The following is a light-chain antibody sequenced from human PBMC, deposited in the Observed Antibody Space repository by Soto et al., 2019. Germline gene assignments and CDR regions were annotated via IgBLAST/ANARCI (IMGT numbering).Light chain of an antibody. Sequence: DIQMTQSPSAMSAAVGDRVTITCRASQGINSYLAWYQQKPGKAPKLLIYAASTLQSGVPSRFSGSGSGTEFTLTISSLQPEDFATYYCQQLKSNLITFGQGTRLEIK. CDR2: AAS. V-gene: IGKV1-9*01. J-gene: IGKJ5*01. CDR3: QQLKSNLIT. CDR1: QGINSY.